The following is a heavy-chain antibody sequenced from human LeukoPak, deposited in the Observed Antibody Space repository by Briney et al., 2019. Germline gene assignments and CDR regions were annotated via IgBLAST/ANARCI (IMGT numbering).Heavy chain of an antibody. V-gene: IGHV3-23*01. Sequence: PGGSLRLSCAASGFSFTNYAMNWVRQPPGKGLEWVSSLSGGGTTYYADSVKGRFTISRDISNNTLYLQMNSLRADDSAVYYCAKDLGRAVNQFVIAYFRHWGQGTLVTVSS. D-gene: IGHD7-27*01. CDR3: AKDLGRAVNQFVIAYFRH. CDR1: GFSFTNYA. J-gene: IGHJ1*01. CDR2: LSGGGTT.